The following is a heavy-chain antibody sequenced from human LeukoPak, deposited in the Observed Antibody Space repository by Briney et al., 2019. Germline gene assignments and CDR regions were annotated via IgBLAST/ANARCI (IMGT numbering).Heavy chain of an antibody. V-gene: IGHV3-20*04. CDR2: TGGST. CDR1: GFIFNNYG. D-gene: IGHD4-11*01. Sequence: GGSLRLSCAASGFIFNNYGMNWVRQVPGKGLEWVSGTGGSTGYADSVKGRFTISRDNSKNTLYLQMNSLRAEDTAVYYCAKDMTTAFDYWGQGTLVTVSS. J-gene: IGHJ4*02. CDR3: AKDMTTAFDY.